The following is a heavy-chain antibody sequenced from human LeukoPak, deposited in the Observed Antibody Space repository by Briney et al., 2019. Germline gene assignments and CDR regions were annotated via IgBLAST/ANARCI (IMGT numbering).Heavy chain of an antibody. V-gene: IGHV3-11*04. CDR3: ARDLNFHYYDSSGYNNAEYFQH. CDR1: GFTFSDYY. Sequence: AGGSLRLSCAASGFTFSDYYMSWIRQAPGKGLKWVSYISSSGSTIYYADSVKGRFTISRDNAKNSLYLQMNSLRAEDTAVYYCARDLNFHYYDSSGYNNAEYFQHWGQGTLVTVSS. CDR2: ISSSGSTI. J-gene: IGHJ1*01. D-gene: IGHD3-22*01.